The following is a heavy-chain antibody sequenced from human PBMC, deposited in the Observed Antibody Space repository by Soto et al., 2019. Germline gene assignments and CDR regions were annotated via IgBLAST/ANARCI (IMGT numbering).Heavy chain of an antibody. D-gene: IGHD6-19*01. CDR1: GFTFDDYT. CDR3: AKDFLSSVAGYGMDV. J-gene: IGHJ6*02. V-gene: IGHV3-43*01. CDR2: ISWDGGST. Sequence: GGSLRLSCAASGFTFDDYTMHWVRQAPGKGLEWVSLISWDGGSTYYADSVKGRFTISRDNSKNSLYLQMNSLRTEDTALYYCAKDFLSSVAGYGMDVWGQGTTVTVSS.